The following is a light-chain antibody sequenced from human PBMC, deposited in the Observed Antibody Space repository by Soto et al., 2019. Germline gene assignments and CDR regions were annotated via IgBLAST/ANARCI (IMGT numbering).Light chain of an antibody. V-gene: IGLV1-40*01. CDR2: GNS. CDR1: SSNIGAGYD. Sequence: QSVLTQPPSVSGAPGQRVTISCTGSSSNIGAGYDVHWYQQLPGTAPKLLIYGNSNRPSGVPDRFSGSKSGTSASLAITGLQAEDEAHYYCQSYHSSLSGWVFGGGTKLTVL. J-gene: IGLJ3*02. CDR3: QSYHSSLSGWV.